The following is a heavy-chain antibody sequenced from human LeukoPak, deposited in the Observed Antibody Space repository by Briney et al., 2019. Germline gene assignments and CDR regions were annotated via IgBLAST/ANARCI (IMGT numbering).Heavy chain of an antibody. V-gene: IGHV4-38-2*01. D-gene: IGHD4-17*01. CDR1: GYSISSGYY. CDR3: ARGTTTVTMYEDAFDI. CDR2: IYYSGST. Sequence: SETLSLTCAVSGYSISSGYYWGWIRQPPGKGREWIGSIYYSGSTYYNPSLKSRVTISVDTSKNQFSLKLSSVTAADTAVYYCARGTTTVTMYEDAFDIWGQGTMVTVSS. J-gene: IGHJ3*02.